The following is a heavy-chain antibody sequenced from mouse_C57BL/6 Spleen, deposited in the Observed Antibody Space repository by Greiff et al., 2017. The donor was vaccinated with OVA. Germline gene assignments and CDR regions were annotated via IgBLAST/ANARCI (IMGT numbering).Heavy chain of an antibody. CDR1: GYTFTSYT. J-gene: IGHJ3*01. CDR2: INPSSGYT. Sequence: VQLQQSGAELARPGASVKMSCKASGYTFTSYTMHWVKQRPGQGLEWIGYINPSSGYTKYNQKFKDKATLTADKSSSTAYMQLSSLTSEDSAVYYCAPYYDGDAWFAYWGQGTLVTVSA. D-gene: IGHD1-1*01. V-gene: IGHV1-4*01. CDR3: APYYDGDAWFAY.